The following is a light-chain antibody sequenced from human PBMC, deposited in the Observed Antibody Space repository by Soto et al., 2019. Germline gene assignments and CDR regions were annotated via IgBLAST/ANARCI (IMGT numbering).Light chain of an antibody. CDR3: QQYNSYPLT. Sequence: DIQMTQSPSTLSASVGDRVTITGRASQSISTWLAWYQQKPGKAPKLLIYKASSLEGGVPSRFGGSGSGTLVNNTITGLHPDDFATYYGQQYNSYPLTGGGGTAVDIK. V-gene: IGKV1-5*03. CDR2: KAS. CDR1: QSISTW. J-gene: IGKJ4*01.